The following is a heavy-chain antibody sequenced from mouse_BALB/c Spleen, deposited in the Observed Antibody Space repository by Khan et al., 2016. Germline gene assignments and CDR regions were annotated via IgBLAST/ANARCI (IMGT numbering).Heavy chain of an antibody. V-gene: IGHV5-6-4*01. CDR1: GFTFSSYA. CDR3: TRDSDGYYAMDY. D-gene: IGHD2-3*01. Sequence: EVELVESGGGLVKPGGSLKLSCAASGFTFSSYAMSWVRQTPEKRLEWVATISTGGTYTYYPDSVRGRFTISRDNAKNTLYLQMSSLKSEDTAMYYCTRDSDGYYAMDYWGQGNSVTVSS. CDR2: ISTGGTYT. J-gene: IGHJ4*01.